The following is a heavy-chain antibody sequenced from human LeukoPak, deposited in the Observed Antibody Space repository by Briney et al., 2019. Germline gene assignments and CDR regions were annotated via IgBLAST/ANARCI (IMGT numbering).Heavy chain of an antibody. CDR2: IYSSGST. D-gene: IGHD1-1*01. CDR3: ARGMGTAILD. Sequence: SETLSLTCTVSGGSFSSGSFHWSWIRQPAGKGLEWIGHIYSSGSTIYNPSLKSRVTISVDTSKNQFSLKLSSVTAADTAVVYCARGMGTAILDWGQGTLVTVSS. V-gene: IGHV4-61*09. CDR1: GGSFSSGSFH. J-gene: IGHJ4*02.